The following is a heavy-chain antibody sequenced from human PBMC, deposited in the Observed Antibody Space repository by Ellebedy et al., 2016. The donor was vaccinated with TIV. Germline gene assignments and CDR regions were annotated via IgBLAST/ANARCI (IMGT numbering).Heavy chain of an antibody. CDR2: IYYSGST. J-gene: IGHJ3*02. CDR1: GGSISSSSYY. V-gene: IGHV4-39*01. CDR3: ARALYYYDSSGYYAPEDDAFDI. D-gene: IGHD3-22*01. Sequence: SETLSLTCTVSGGSISSSSYYWGWIRQPPGKGLEWIGSIYYSGSTYYNPSLKSRVTISVDTSKNQFSLKLSPVTAADTAVYYCARALYYYDSSGYYAPEDDAFDIWGQGTMVTVSS.